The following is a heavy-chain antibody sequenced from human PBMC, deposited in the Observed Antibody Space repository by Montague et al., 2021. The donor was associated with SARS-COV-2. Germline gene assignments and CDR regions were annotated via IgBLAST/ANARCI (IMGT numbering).Heavy chain of an antibody. Sequence: TLSLTCTVSGGSISSGGYYWSWIRQPPGKGLEWIGYIYYSGSTYYNPSLESRVTISVDTSKNQFSLKLSSVTAADTAVYYCARAPRSIAAAGTASDYWGQGTLVTVSS. CDR3: ARAPRSIAAAGTASDY. V-gene: IGHV4-31*03. CDR1: GGSISSGGYY. J-gene: IGHJ4*02. D-gene: IGHD6-13*01. CDR2: IYYSGST.